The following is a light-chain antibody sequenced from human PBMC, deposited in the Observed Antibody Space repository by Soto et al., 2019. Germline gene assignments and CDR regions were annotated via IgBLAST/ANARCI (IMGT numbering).Light chain of an antibody. CDR3: QQRSNWPPEIT. CDR1: EGVSTD. Sequence: EIVLTQSPGDLSFFPCRSGNLFCRACEGVSTDLAWYQRIPGQAPRPLVYDAFNRATGIPPRSSGSGYGTDFTLTISSLEPEDFAVYYCQQRSNWPPEITFGPGTRLELK. J-gene: IGKJ5*01. V-gene: IGKV3-11*01. CDR2: DAF.